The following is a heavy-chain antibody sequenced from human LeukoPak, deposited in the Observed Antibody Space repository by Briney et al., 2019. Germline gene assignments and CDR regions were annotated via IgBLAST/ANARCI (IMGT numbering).Heavy chain of an antibody. Sequence: PGGSLRLSCAASGFTFSSYSMNWVRQAPGKVLEWVSSISSSSSYIYYADSVKGRFTISRDNAKNSLYLQMNSLRADDTAVYYCAGARDYGDYVDYWGQGTLVTVSS. CDR1: GFTFSSYS. J-gene: IGHJ4*02. V-gene: IGHV3-21*01. CDR2: ISSSSSYI. CDR3: AGARDYGDYVDY. D-gene: IGHD4-17*01.